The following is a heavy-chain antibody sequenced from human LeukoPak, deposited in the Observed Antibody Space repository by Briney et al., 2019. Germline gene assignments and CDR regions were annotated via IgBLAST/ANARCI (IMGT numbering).Heavy chain of an antibody. D-gene: IGHD1-7*01. CDR3: ARDELELRGFDY. V-gene: IGHV3-33*01. CDR2: IWYDGSNK. J-gene: IGHJ4*02. CDR1: GLTFSSYG. Sequence: GGSLRLSCEASGLTFSSYGMHWVRQAPGKGLEWVAVIWYDGSNKYYADSVKGRFTISRDNSKNTLYLQMNSLRAEDTAVYYCARDELELRGFDYWGQGTLVTVSS.